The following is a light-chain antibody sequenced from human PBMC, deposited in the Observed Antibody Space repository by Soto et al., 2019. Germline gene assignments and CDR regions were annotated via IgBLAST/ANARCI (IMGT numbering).Light chain of an antibody. CDR3: CSYSGGHSGV. J-gene: IGLJ3*02. CDR1: SSDVGAYNY. V-gene: IGLV2-11*01. CDR2: DVS. Sequence: QSALTQPRSVSGSPGQSVTISCTGTSSDVGAYNYVSWYQQHPDKAPRLMIYDVSERPSGVPDRFSGSKSGNTASLTISGLQAEDEADYYCCSYSGGHSGVFGGGTKLTVL.